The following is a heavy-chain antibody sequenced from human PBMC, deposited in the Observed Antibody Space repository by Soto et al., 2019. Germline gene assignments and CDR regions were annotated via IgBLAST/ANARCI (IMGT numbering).Heavy chain of an antibody. Sequence: GASVKVSCKASGYTFTSYAMHWVRQAPGQRLEWMGWINAGNGGTKYSQKFQGRVTITRDTSASTAYMELSSLRSEDTAVYYCARDLGGWPDYWGQGTLVTVSS. D-gene: IGHD2-15*01. CDR2: INAGNGGT. CDR1: GYTFTSYA. V-gene: IGHV1-3*01. J-gene: IGHJ4*02. CDR3: ARDLGGWPDY.